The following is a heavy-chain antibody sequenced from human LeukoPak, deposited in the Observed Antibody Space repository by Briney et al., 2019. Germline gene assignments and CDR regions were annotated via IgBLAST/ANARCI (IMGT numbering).Heavy chain of an antibody. CDR2: ISAYNGNT. Sequence: ASVKVSCKASGYTFTSYGISWVRQAPGQGLEWMGWISAYNGNTNYAQKLQGRVTMTTDTSTSTAYMELRSLRSDDTAVYYCARSFGSFDSMDAFDIWGQGTMVTVSS. J-gene: IGHJ3*02. D-gene: IGHD3-9*01. CDR3: ARSFGSFDSMDAFDI. CDR1: GYTFTSYG. V-gene: IGHV1-18*01.